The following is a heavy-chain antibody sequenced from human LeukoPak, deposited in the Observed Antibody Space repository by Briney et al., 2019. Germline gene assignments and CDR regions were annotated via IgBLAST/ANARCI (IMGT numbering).Heavy chain of an antibody. CDR1: GFTFSGSA. J-gene: IGHJ4*02. CDR2: IRSKANSYAT. Sequence: GGSLKLSFAASGFTFSGSAMHWVRQASGKGLEWVGRIRSKANSYATAYGASVKGRFTISRDDSKNTAYLQMNSLKTEDTAVYYCTRHVPNSGYANFDYWGQGTLVTVSS. CDR3: TRHVPNSGYANFDY. D-gene: IGHD5-12*01. V-gene: IGHV3-73*01.